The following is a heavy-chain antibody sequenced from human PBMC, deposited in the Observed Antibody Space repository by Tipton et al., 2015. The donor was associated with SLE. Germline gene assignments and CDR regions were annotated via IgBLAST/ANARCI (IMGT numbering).Heavy chain of an antibody. Sequence: SLRLSCAASGFTFSNAWMSWVRQAPGKGLEWVGRIKSKTDGGTTDYAAPVKGRFTISRDDSKNTLYLQMNSLRAEDTALYYCARDRGRYEVQDYWGQGTLVTVSS. V-gene: IGHV3-15*05. D-gene: IGHD1-1*01. J-gene: IGHJ4*02. CDR3: ARDRGRYEVQDY. CDR1: GFTFSNAW. CDR2: IKSKTDGGTT.